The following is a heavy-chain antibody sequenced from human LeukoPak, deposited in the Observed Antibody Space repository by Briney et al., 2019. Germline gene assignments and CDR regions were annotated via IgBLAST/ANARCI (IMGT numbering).Heavy chain of an antibody. CDR1: GFTFSSYR. CDR2: FSSSSSTI. Sequence: PGGSLRLSCAASGFTFSSYRMNWVRQAPGKGLEWVSYFSSSSSTIYYADSVKGRFTISRHNAKNSLYLQMNSLRDEDTAVYYCARTAMAAPDYWGQGTLVTVSS. J-gene: IGHJ4*02. D-gene: IGHD5-18*01. CDR3: ARTAMAAPDY. V-gene: IGHV3-48*02.